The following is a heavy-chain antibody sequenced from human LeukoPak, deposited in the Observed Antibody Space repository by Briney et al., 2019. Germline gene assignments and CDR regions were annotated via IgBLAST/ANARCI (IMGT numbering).Heavy chain of an antibody. V-gene: IGHV3-21*01. Sequence: GGSLRLSCAASGFTFSSYSMNWVRQAPGKGLEWVSSISSSSYIYYADSVKGRFTISRDYAKNSLYLQMNSLRAEDTAVYYCATARVRGVIGAFDIWGQGTMVTVSS. J-gene: IGHJ3*02. D-gene: IGHD3-10*01. CDR3: ATARVRGVIGAFDI. CDR1: GFTFSSYS. CDR2: ISSSSYI.